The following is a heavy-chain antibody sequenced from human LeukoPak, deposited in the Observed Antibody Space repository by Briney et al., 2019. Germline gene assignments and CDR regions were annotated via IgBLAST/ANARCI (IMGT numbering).Heavy chain of an antibody. J-gene: IGHJ4*02. D-gene: IGHD5-18*01. CDR1: GFTFSSYW. CDR2: IKQDGSEK. V-gene: IGHV3-7*03. Sequence: PGGSLRLSCAASGFTFSSYWMSWVRQAPGKGLEWVANIKQDGSEKYYVDSVKGRFTTSRDNAKNSLYLQMNSLRAEDTAVYYCAREMDTAVVGWSGFDYWGQGTLVTVSS. CDR3: AREMDTAVVGWSGFDY.